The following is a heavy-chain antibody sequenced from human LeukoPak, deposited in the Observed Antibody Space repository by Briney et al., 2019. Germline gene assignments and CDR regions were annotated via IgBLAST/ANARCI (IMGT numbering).Heavy chain of an antibody. Sequence: ASVTVSCKASGYTFTSHGFSWLRQAPGQGLEWMGWISTQNENRAYSQKFQDRVIMTTDTSTSTAYMELRSLRSDDTAVYYCARWGNSNYWEHLGDYWGQGTLVTVS. CDR2: ISTQNENR. D-gene: IGHD4-11*01. CDR3: ARWGNSNYWEHLGDY. J-gene: IGHJ4*02. V-gene: IGHV1-18*01. CDR1: GYTFTSHG.